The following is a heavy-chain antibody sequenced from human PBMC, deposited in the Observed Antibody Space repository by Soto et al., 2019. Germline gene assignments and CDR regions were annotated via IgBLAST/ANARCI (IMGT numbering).Heavy chain of an antibody. D-gene: IGHD6-13*01. CDR2: INPSGGST. Sequence: ASVKVSCKASGYTFTSYYMHWVRQAPGQGLEWMGIINPSGGSTSYAQKFQGRVTMTRDTSTSTVYMELSSLRSEDTAVYYCVSIAAAGLTPDFDYSGQGTQVTVSS. CDR3: VSIAAAGLTPDFDY. CDR1: GYTFTSYY. V-gene: IGHV1-46*01. J-gene: IGHJ4*02.